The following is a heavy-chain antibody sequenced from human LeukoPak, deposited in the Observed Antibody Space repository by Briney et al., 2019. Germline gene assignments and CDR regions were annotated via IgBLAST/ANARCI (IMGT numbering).Heavy chain of an antibody. J-gene: IGHJ4*02. CDR1: GYSISSGYY. CDR2: IYHSGST. Sequence: PSETLSLTCAVSGYSISSGYYWGWIRKPPGKGLEWVGSIYHSGSTYYNPSLKSRVTISVDTSKNQFSLKLSSVTAADTAVYYCARLRSIAANFDYWGQGTLVTVSS. V-gene: IGHV4-38-2*01. CDR3: ARLRSIAANFDY. D-gene: IGHD6-6*01.